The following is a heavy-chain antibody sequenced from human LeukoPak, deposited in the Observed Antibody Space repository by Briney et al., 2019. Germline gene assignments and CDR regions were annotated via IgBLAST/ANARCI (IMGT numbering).Heavy chain of an antibody. V-gene: IGHV4-39*01. J-gene: IGHJ4*02. D-gene: IGHD4-17*01. CDR1: GGTISSSSYY. CDR3: ARVPTVTFFDY. Sequence: SETLSLTCTVSGGTISSSSYYWGWIRQPPGKGLEWIGSIYYSRSTYSNTSLKSRVTISVDTSKNQFSLKLSSVTAADTAVYYCARVPTVTFFDYWGQGTLVTVSS. CDR2: IYYSRST.